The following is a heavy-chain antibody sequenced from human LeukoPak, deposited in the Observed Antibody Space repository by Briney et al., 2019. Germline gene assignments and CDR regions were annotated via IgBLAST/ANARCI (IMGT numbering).Heavy chain of an antibody. CDR2: ISSSSSYI. D-gene: IGHD1-26*01. J-gene: IGHJ3*02. V-gene: IGHV3-21*01. CDR1: GFTFSSYS. Sequence: PGGSLRLSCAASGFTFSSYSMNWVRQAPGKGLEWVSPISSSSSYIYYADSVKGRFTISRDNAKNSLYLHMNSLRAEDTAVYYCARPCIVGAHHDAFDIWGQGTMVTVSS. CDR3: ARPCIVGAHHDAFDI.